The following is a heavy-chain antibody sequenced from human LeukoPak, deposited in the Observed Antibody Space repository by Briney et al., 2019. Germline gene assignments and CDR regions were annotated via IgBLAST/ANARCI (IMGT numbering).Heavy chain of an antibody. CDR1: GFTFSSYG. J-gene: IGHJ5*02. CDR2: IWYDGSNK. Sequence: GRSLRLSCAASGFTFSSYGMHWVRQAPGKGLEWVAIIWYDGSNKYCADSVKGRFTISRDNSKNTLYLQMNSLRAEDTAVYYCARDVLPYSSGRFDPWGQGTLVTVSS. CDR3: ARDVLPYSSGRFDP. D-gene: IGHD6-25*01. V-gene: IGHV3-33*01.